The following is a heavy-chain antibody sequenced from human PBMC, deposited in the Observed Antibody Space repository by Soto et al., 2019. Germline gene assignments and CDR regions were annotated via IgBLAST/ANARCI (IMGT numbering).Heavy chain of an antibody. CDR3: ARAGYCGPGCYYYFDY. Sequence: PGGSLRLSYAVSGFTFGSYWMNWVRLIPGKGLEWVAYIKPDGSATYYVDSVKGRFTISRDNAKNSLYLQMNSLRVEDTSVYYCARAGYCGPGCYYYFDYWGQGTLVTVSS. J-gene: IGHJ4*02. CDR1: GFTFGSYW. V-gene: IGHV3-7*01. D-gene: IGHD2-21*02. CDR2: IKPDGSAT.